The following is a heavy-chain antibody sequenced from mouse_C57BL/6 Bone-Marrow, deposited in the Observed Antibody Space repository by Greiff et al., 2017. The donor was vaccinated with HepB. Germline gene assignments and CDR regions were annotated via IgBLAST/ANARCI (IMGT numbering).Heavy chain of an antibody. V-gene: IGHV2-6*01. CDR3: ASEYGSTMDY. CDR1: GFSLTSYG. Sequence: VQRVESGPGLVAPSQSLSITCTVSGFSLTSYGVDWVRQSPGKGLEWLGVIWGVGSTNYNSALKSRLSISKDNSKSQVFLKMNSLQTDDTAMYYCASEYGSTMDYWGQGTSVTVSS. D-gene: IGHD1-1*01. J-gene: IGHJ4*01. CDR2: IWGVGST.